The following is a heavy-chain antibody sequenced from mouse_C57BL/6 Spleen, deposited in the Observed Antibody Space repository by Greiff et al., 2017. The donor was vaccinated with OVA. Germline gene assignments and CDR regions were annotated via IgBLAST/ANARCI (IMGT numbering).Heavy chain of an antibody. D-gene: IGHD3-2*02. CDR2: INPGSGGT. CDR1: GYAFTNYL. Sequence: QVHVKQSGAELVRPGTSVKVSCKASGYAFTNYLIEWVKQRPGQGLEWIGVINPGSGGTNYNEKFKGKATLTADKSSSTAYMQLSSLTSEDSAVYFCALDSSGYAWFAYWGQGTLVTVSA. J-gene: IGHJ3*01. V-gene: IGHV1-54*01. CDR3: ALDSSGYAWFAY.